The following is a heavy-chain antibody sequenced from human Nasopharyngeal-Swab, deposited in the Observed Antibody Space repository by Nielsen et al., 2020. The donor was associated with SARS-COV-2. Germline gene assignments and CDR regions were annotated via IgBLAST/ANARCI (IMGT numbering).Heavy chain of an antibody. CDR3: SRDPRSLDF. Sequence: GGSLRLSCAASGFTFSDSYMTWVRQAPGKGLESVSYISGNSDVTNYADSVRGRFTISRDNAKNSLYLQMDSLRAEDTAVYYCSRDPRSLDFWGQGTLVTVSS. J-gene: IGHJ4*02. V-gene: IGHV3-11*06. CDR2: ISGNSDVT. CDR1: GFTFSDSY.